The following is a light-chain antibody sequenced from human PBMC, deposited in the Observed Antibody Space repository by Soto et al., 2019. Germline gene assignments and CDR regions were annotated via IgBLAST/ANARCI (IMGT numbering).Light chain of an antibody. V-gene: IGLV2-14*01. CDR1: SSDVGGYNY. CDR3: SSYTSSITLI. Sequence: QSVLTQPASVSGSPGQSITISCTGTSSDVGGYNYVSWYQQHPGKAPKLVIYDVSNRPSGVSYRFSGSKSGNTASLTISGLQAEDEADYYCSSYTSSITLIFCGGTKLTVL. J-gene: IGLJ2*01. CDR2: DVS.